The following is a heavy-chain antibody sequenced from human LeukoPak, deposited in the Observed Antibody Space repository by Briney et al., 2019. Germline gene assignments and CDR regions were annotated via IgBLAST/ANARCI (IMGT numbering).Heavy chain of an antibody. CDR1: GGTFSSYA. J-gene: IGHJ4*02. CDR2: ITPIFGTA. V-gene: IGHV1-69*13. Sequence: SVKVSCKASGGTFSSYAISWVRQAPGQGLEWMGGITPIFGTANYAQKFQGRVTITADESTSTAYMELSSLRSEDTAVYYCAIPKGYYYDSSGSANFDYWGQGTLVTVSS. D-gene: IGHD3-22*01. CDR3: AIPKGYYYDSSGSANFDY.